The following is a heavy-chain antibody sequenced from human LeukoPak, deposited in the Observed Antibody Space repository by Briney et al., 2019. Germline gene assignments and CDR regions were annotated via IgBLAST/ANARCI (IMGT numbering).Heavy chain of an antibody. V-gene: IGHV1-18*01. D-gene: IGHD3-10*01. CDR2: FSDYNGNT. J-gene: IGHJ4*02. CDR3: ARGSSGSYYDFDY. Sequence: ASVKVSCTASGYTFTCNGISWVRQAPGQGLELMGWFSDYNGNTNYAQKLQGRVTMTTDTSTSTAYMELRSLRSDDTAVYYCARGSSGSYYDFDYWGQGTLVTVSS. CDR1: GYTFTCNG.